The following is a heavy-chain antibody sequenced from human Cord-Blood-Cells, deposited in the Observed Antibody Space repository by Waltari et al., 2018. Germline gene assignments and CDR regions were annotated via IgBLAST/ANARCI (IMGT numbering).Heavy chain of an antibody. D-gene: IGHD3-10*01. CDR3: ARDQAGTYGSGTFDY. CDR1: GSTFSSSA. V-gene: IGHV1-69*01. J-gene: IGHJ4*02. CDR2: IIPIFGTA. Sequence: VQLVQSGAEVKKHGDSVKVSCTASGSTFSSSAISWEQQATGQGLEWMGVIIPIFGTANYAQKFQGRVTITADESTSTAYMELSSLRSEDTAVYYCARDQAGTYGSGTFDYWGQGTLVTVSS.